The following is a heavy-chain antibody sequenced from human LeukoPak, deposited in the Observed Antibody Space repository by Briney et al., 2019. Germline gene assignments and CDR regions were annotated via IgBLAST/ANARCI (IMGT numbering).Heavy chain of an antibody. CDR2: ISGSGGST. CDR3: AKDGYDILTGYYNVRAFDI. V-gene: IGHV3-23*01. CDR1: GFTFSSYA. J-gene: IGHJ3*02. D-gene: IGHD3-9*01. Sequence: GGSLRLSCAASGFTFSSYAMSWVRQAPGKGLEWVAGISGSGGSTYYADSVKGRFTISRDNSKNTLYLQMNSLRAEDTAVYYCAKDGYDILTGYYNVRAFDIWGQGTMVTVSS.